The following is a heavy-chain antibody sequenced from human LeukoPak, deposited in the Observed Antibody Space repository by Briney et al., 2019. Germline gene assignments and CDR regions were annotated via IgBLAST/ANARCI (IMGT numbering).Heavy chain of an antibody. CDR1: GGSISSYY. D-gene: IGHD3-16*01. Sequence: PSETLSLTCTVSGGSISSYYWTWIRQPPGKGLEWIGYIYYSGTTKYNPSLKSRVTISVDTSKNQFSLKLSSVTAADTAVYYCARQPLGGDYYYGMNVWGQGTTVTVSS. CDR3: ARQPLGGDYYYGMNV. CDR2: IYYSGTT. V-gene: IGHV4-59*08. J-gene: IGHJ6*02.